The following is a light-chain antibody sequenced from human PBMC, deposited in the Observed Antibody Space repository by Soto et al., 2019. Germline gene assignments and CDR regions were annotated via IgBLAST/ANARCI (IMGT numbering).Light chain of an antibody. V-gene: IGKV3D-15*01. CDR1: QSVSSN. Sequence: EIVMTQSPAPLSVSPGERATLSCWASQSVSSNLAWYQQKPGQAPRLLIYDVSTRATGIPTRFSGSGSGTEFTLTISSLQSEDFAAYDCQQYINWILKCGGVTKVDIK. J-gene: IGKJ4*02. CDR3: QQYINWILK. CDR2: DVS.